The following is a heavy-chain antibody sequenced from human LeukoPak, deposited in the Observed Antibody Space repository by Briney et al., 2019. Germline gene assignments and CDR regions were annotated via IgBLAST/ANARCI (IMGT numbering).Heavy chain of an antibody. CDR1: GYTFTGYY. Sequence: ASVKVSCKASGYTFTGYYMHWVRQAPGQGLECMGWINPNSGGTNYAQKFQGRVTMTRDTSISTAYMELSRLRSDDTAVYYCASLYYDYVWGSYRPDAFDIWGQGTMVTVSS. J-gene: IGHJ3*02. CDR2: INPNSGGT. V-gene: IGHV1-2*02. CDR3: ASLYYDYVWGSYRPDAFDI. D-gene: IGHD3-16*02.